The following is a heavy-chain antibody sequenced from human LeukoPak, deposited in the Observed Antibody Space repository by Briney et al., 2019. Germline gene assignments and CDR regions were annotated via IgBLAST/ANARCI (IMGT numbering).Heavy chain of an antibody. CDR2: ISAYNGNT. CDR3: ARELTTAAALGDWFDP. J-gene: IGHJ5*02. D-gene: IGHD6-13*01. V-gene: IGHV1-18*01. CDR1: GYTFTSYG. Sequence: ASVKVSCKASGYTFTSYGISWVRQAPGQGLEWMGWISAYNGNTNYAQKLQGRVTMTRDTTTGTAYMELRSLRSDDTAVYYCARELTTAAALGDWFDPWGQGTLVTVSS.